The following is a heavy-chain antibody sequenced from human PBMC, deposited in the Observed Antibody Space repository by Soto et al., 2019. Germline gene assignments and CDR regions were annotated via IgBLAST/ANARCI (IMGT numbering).Heavy chain of an antibody. Sequence: QVQLQESGPGLVKPSQTLSLTCSISGVSISSGDNYWSWIRQPPGKGLEWIGYIHSSGSTFYNPSLKSRVTISSDTSKNQFSLKLSSVTAADTAVYSCARGTYFDSAWGTYRVESSGCFDYWGQGTLVSVSS. V-gene: IGHV4-30-4*01. CDR2: IHSSGST. D-gene: IGHD3-16*02. J-gene: IGHJ4*02. CDR1: GVSISSGDNY. CDR3: ARGTYFDSAWGTYRVESSGCFDY.